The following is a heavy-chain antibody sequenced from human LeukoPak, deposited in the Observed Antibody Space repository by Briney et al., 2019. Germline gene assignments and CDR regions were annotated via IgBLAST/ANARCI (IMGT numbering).Heavy chain of an antibody. Sequence: KTSETLSLTCTVSGYSISSGYYWGWIRQPPGKGLEWIGSIYHSGSTYYNPSLKSRVTISVDTSKNQFSLKLSSVTAADAAVYYCARDYTLMTTVTTQYFDYWGQGTLVTVSS. J-gene: IGHJ4*02. V-gene: IGHV4-38-2*02. CDR3: ARDYTLMTTVTTQYFDY. CDR2: IYHSGST. CDR1: GYSISSGYY. D-gene: IGHD4-17*01.